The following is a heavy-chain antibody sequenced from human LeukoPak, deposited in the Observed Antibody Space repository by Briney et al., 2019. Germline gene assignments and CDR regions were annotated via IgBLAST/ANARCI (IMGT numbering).Heavy chain of an antibody. V-gene: IGHV4-4*07. CDR1: GGSISSYY. Sequence: SETLSLTCTVSGGSISSYYWSWIRQPAGKGLEWIGRIYTSGSTNYNPSLKSRVTMSVDTSKNQISLKLSSVTAADTAVYYCARTPRRAYCSGGSCYGKFDYWGQGTLVTVSS. J-gene: IGHJ4*02. D-gene: IGHD2-15*01. CDR2: IYTSGST. CDR3: ARTPRRAYCSGGSCYGKFDY.